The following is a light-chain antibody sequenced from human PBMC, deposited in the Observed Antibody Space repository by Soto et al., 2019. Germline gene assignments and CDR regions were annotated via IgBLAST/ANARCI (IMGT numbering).Light chain of an antibody. V-gene: IGLV1-47*01. J-gene: IGLJ1*01. CDR1: GSNIGSNY. CDR2: RSN. CDR3: AAWDDSLSGYV. Sequence: QSVLTQPPSASGTPGQRVTISCSGSGSNIGSNYVYWYQQLPGTAPKLLIYRSNQRPSGVPDRFSGSKSGTSASLAISGLRSEDEADYYCAAWDDSLSGYVFGTGTKLTVL.